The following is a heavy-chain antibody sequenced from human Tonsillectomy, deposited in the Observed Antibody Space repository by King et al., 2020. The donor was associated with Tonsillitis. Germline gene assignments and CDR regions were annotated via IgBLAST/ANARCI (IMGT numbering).Heavy chain of an antibody. CDR1: GFTFDDYA. Sequence: VQLVESGGGLVQPGRSLRLSCAASGFTFDDYAMHWVRQAPGKGLEWVSGISWNSGSIGYADSVKGRFTISRDNAKNSLYLQMNSLRAEDTALYYCAKDLTHSSGWYGHWGQGTLVTVSS. D-gene: IGHD6-19*01. J-gene: IGHJ4*02. CDR3: AKDLTHSSGWYGH. CDR2: ISWNSGSI. V-gene: IGHV3-9*01.